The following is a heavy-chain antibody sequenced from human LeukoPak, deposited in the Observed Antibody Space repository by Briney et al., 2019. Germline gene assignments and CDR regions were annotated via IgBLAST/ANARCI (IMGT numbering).Heavy chain of an antibody. V-gene: IGHV4-61*02. D-gene: IGHD2-15*01. CDR1: GGSISSGSYY. CDR3: ARGYCSGGSCPFDY. J-gene: IGHJ4*02. Sequence: SQTLSLTCTVSGGSISSGSYYWSWIRQPAGKGLEWIGRIYTSGSTNYNPSLKGRVTISVDTSTNQFSLKLRSVTAADTAVYYCARGYCSGGSCPFDYWGQGALVTVSS. CDR2: IYTSGST.